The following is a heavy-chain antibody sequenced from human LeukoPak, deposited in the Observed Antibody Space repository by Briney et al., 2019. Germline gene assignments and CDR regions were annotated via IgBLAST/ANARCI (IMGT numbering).Heavy chain of an antibody. V-gene: IGHV4-34*01. CDR1: GGSFSGYY. D-gene: IGHD3-22*01. Sequence: SETLSLTCAVYGGSFSGYYWTWIRQTPEKGLEWIGEMNPSGSTNYNPSLKSRVTISVDTSKNQFSLTLSSVTAADTAVYYCARGRQDVTMIVVIMTAVSYYLDVWGKGTTVTVS. CDR2: MNPSGST. CDR3: ARGRQDVTMIVVIMTAVSYYLDV. J-gene: IGHJ6*03.